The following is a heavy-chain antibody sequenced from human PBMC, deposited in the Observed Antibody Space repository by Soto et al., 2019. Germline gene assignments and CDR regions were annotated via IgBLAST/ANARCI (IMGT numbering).Heavy chain of an antibody. CDR1: GGSISSGGYY. J-gene: IGHJ6*03. Sequence: SETLSLTCTVSGGSISSGGYYWSWIRQHPGKGLEWIGYIYYSGSTYYNPSLKSRVTISVDTSKNQFSLKLSSVTAADTAVYYCARAIVVPAAIYYYYMDVWGKGTTVTVSS. CDR2: IYYSGST. CDR3: ARAIVVPAAIYYYYMDV. D-gene: IGHD2-2*01. V-gene: IGHV4-31*03.